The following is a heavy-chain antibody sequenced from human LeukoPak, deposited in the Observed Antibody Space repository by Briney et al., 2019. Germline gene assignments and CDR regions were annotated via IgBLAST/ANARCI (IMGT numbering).Heavy chain of an antibody. J-gene: IGHJ4*02. CDR1: GFTFSSYS. Sequence: PGGSLRLSCAASGFTFSSYSMNWVRQAPGKGLEWVSAISGSGGSTYYADSVKGRFTISRENSKNTLYLQMNSLRAEDTAVYYCAKDPLDYGDYGGYFDYWGQGTLVTVSS. D-gene: IGHD4-17*01. CDR2: ISGSGGST. CDR3: AKDPLDYGDYGGYFDY. V-gene: IGHV3-23*01.